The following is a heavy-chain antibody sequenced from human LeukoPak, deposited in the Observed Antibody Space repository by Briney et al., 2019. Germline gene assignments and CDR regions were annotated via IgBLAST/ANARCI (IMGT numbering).Heavy chain of an antibody. CDR3: AELGITMIGGV. D-gene: IGHD3-10*02. J-gene: IGHJ6*04. CDR1: GFTSHSSW. CDR2: IKQDGSEK. Sequence: GGSLRLSCAASGFTSHSSWMTWVRQAPGKGLEWVANIKQDGSEKYFVDSVKGRFTISRDNAKNSLYLQMNSLRAEDTAVYYCAELGITMIGGVWGKGTTVTISS. V-gene: IGHV3-7*01.